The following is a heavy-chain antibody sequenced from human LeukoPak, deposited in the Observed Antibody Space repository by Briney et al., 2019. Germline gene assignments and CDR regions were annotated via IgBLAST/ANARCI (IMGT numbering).Heavy chain of an antibody. CDR2: IWSDGSNR. D-gene: IGHD4-11*01. CDR3: ARDAQRGFDYSNSLEY. V-gene: IGHV3-33*01. CDR1: GFIFSHYG. J-gene: IGHJ4*01. Sequence: GGSLRLSCAASGFIFSHYGMHWVRRAPGKGLEWVAVIWSDGSNRFYAGSVKGRFTISRDNSQNTVFLQMNSLRVKDTAMYYCARDAQRGFDYSNSLEYWGHGTLVTVSS.